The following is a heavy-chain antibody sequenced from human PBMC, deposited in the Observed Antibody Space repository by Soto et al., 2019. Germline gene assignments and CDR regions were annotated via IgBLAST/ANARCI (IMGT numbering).Heavy chain of an antibody. CDR2: INPSGTS. J-gene: IGHJ6*02. Sequence: SETLSLTCAVYGGSFSGYYWTWIRQPPGKGLEWIGEINPSGTSNFNPSLKSRLTISLDTSKKHFSLKLSSVTDADTAAYYCARAERTLVTSYSLEVWGQGTTVTVSS. CDR3: ARAERTLVTSYSLEV. V-gene: IGHV4-34*01. D-gene: IGHD2-21*02. CDR1: GGSFSGYY.